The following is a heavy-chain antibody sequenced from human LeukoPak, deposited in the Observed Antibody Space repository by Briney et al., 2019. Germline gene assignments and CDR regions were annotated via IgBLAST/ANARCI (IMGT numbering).Heavy chain of an antibody. CDR2: ISGSGGST. CDR1: GFTFSSYA. D-gene: IGHD6-13*01. J-gene: IGHJ3*02. CDR3: VKEIIGSSSWYSPAFDI. Sequence: PGGSLRLSCAASGFTFSSYAMSWVRQAPGKGLEWVSAISGSGGSTYYADSVKGRFTISRDNSKNTLYLQINSPRAEDTAVYYCVKEIIGSSSWYSPAFDIWGQGTMVTVSS. V-gene: IGHV3-23*01.